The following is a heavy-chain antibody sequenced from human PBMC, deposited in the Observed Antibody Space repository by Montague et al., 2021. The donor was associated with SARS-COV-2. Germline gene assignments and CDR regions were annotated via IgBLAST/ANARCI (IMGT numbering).Heavy chain of an antibody. Sequence: SLRLSCAASGFTFSSFNMNWVRQAPGKGLEWVSFISTSSSNIYYADSVRGRFTISRDKAKNSLYLQMNSLRDEDTAVYYCARERGDYGADGVFDFWGQGTLVTVSS. CDR1: GFTFSSFN. D-gene: IGHD3-10*01. CDR2: ISTSSSNI. V-gene: IGHV3-48*02. CDR3: ARERGDYGADGVFDF. J-gene: IGHJ4*02.